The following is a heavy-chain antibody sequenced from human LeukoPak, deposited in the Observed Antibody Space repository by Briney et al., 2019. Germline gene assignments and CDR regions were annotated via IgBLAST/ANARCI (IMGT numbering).Heavy chain of an antibody. J-gene: IGHJ4*02. CDR3: ASPELTYSSSWYPH. Sequence: GGSLRLSCAASGFTFSSYWIHWVRQAPGKGLVWVSRINSDGSNTDYADSVKGRFTISRDNAKNTLYLQMNSLRAEDTAVYYCASPELTYSSSWYPHWGQGTLVTVSS. CDR2: INSDGSNT. D-gene: IGHD6-13*01. V-gene: IGHV3-74*01. CDR1: GFTFSSYW.